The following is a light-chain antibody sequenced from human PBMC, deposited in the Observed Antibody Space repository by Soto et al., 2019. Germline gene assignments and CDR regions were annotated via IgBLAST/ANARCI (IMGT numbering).Light chain of an antibody. CDR3: QRANSFPLT. V-gene: IGKV1-12*01. Sequence: DIQMIQSPSSVSASVGGRVTITCRASQDISNWLAWYQQKPGKAPNLLIYAASTLQSGVPSRFSGSRSGTDFTLTINSLQPEDSATYYCQRANSFPLTFGGGTKVEI. J-gene: IGKJ4*01. CDR1: QDISNW. CDR2: AAS.